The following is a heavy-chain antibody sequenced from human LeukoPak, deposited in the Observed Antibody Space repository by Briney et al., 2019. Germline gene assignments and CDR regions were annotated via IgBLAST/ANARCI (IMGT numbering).Heavy chain of an antibody. V-gene: IGHV4-4*07. CDR1: GGSISSYY. J-gene: IGHJ4*02. CDR3: ARGPPACSTNCYGYLDY. CDR2: IYTSVST. Sequence: SETLSLTCTLSGGSISSYYWSWIRQPAGKGLEWVGRIYTSVSTNYNTSLKSRVPMSVDTSRNQFSMKLSSVTAADTAVYYCARGPPACSTNCYGYLDYWGQGTLVTVSS. D-gene: IGHD2-2*01.